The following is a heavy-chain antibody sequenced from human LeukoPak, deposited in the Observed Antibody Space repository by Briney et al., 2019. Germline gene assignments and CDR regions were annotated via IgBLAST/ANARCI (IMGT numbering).Heavy chain of an antibody. CDR3: ARGPQICYDSSGYRC. CDR1: GFAFSRDS. V-gene: IGHV3-48*01. D-gene: IGHD3-22*01. J-gene: IGHJ4*02. CDR2: ISSSSSTI. Sequence: PGGSLRLSCAASGFAFSRDSMNGVCEAPGKGVGWVSYISSSSSTIYYEDSVKGRLTISRDNAKNSLYLQMNSLRAEDTAVYYCARGPQICYDSSGYRCWGQGTLVTVSS.